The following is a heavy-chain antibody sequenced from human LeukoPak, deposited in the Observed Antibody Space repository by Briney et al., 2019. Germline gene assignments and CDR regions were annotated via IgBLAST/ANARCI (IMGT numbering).Heavy chain of an antibody. D-gene: IGHD3-3*01. Sequence: GGSLRLSCAASGFTFSSYAMSWVRQAPGKGLEWVSAISGRGGSTYYADSVKGRFTISRDNSKNTLYLQMNSLRAEDTAVYYCAKSGPLRFLEWLPLGYYYYMDVWGKGTTVTVSS. J-gene: IGHJ6*03. CDR1: GFTFSSYA. V-gene: IGHV3-23*01. CDR3: AKSGPLRFLEWLPLGYYYYMDV. CDR2: ISGRGGST.